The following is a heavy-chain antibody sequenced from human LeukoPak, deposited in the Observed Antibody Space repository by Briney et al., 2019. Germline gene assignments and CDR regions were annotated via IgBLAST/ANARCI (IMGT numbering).Heavy chain of an antibody. V-gene: IGHV5-51*01. CDR2: SHPINSDT. J-gene: IGHJ5*01. D-gene: IGHD3-22*01. CDR3: ARHQYYYDSSGNYGWFDS. Sequence: GESLEISCKGSGFNFTAYWIAWVRQMPGKGLEWMGISHPINSDTKYNPSFQGQVTISADKSSSTAYLQWNSLKASDTAMYYCARHQYYYDSSGNYGWFDSWGQGTLVTVSS. CDR1: GFNFTAYW.